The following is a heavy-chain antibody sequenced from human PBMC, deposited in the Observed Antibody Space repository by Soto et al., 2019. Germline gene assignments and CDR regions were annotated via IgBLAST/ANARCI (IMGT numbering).Heavy chain of an antibody. J-gene: IGHJ4*02. Sequence: QVQLVESGGGVVQPGRSLRLSCAASGFTFSSYGMHWVRQAPGKGLEWVAVISYDGSNKYYADSVKGRFTISRDNSKNTLYLQMNSLRAEDTAVYYCAKDSAYSSSWYGTADYWGQGTLVTVSS. CDR1: GFTFSSYG. CDR2: ISYDGSNK. CDR3: AKDSAYSSSWYGTADY. D-gene: IGHD6-13*01. V-gene: IGHV3-30*18.